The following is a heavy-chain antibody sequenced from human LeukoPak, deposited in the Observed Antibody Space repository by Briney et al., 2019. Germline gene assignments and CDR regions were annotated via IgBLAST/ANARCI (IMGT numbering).Heavy chain of an antibody. CDR1: GFTFSDYY. CDR2: ISSSDTYT. CDR3: ARGPYSSGSSADY. J-gene: IGHJ4*02. Sequence: GRSLRLSCAASGFTFSDYYMSWIRQAPGKGLEWVSYISSSDTYTNYADSVKGRFTISRDNAKNSLYLQMNSLRAEDTAVYYCARGPYSSGSSADYWGQGTLVTVSS. V-gene: IGHV3-11*06. D-gene: IGHD6-19*01.